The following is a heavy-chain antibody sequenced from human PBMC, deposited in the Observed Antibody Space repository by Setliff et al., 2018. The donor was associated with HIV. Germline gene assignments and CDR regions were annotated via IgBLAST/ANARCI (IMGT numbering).Heavy chain of an antibody. CDR1: GGSISDYS. D-gene: IGHD2-15*01. J-gene: IGHJ6*03. V-gene: IGHV4-4*07. CDR2: IYTSGST. Sequence: SETLSLTCTVSGGSISDYSWSWIRQPAGKGLEWIGGIYTSGSTNYNPSLRSGVTMSVDTSKNQFSLRLSSVAAADTAVYYCARGRCSGGTCSGRYSYLHIDVWGKGTTVTVSS. CDR3: ARGRCSGGTCSGRYSYLHIDV.